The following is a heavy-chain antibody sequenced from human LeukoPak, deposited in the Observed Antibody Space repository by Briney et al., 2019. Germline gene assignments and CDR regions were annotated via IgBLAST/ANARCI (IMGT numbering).Heavy chain of an antibody. CDR1: GFTFSSYG. CDR3: AEDRTIFGVAPDWFQH. CDR2: IRYDGSNK. V-gene: IGHV3-30*02. J-gene: IGHJ1*01. D-gene: IGHD3-3*01. Sequence: PGGSLRLSCAASGFTFSSYGMHWVRQAPGKGLEWVAFIRYDGSNKYYADSVKGRFTISRDNSKNTLYLQMNSLRAEDTAVYYCAEDRTIFGVAPDWFQHWGQGTLVTVSS.